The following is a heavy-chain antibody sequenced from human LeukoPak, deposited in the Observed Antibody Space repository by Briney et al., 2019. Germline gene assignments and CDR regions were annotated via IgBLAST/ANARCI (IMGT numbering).Heavy chain of an antibody. D-gene: IGHD4-11*01. CDR2: IYYSGST. CDR1: AGSISSSY. Sequence: KPSETLSLTCTVSAGSISSSYWNWIRQPPGKGLEWMGYIYYSGSTNYNPSPKSRDTIPVDTSKNKFSLKLNSVTAADTAVYYCARQGPLTTAVTTRTNPFDYWGQGTLVTVSS. CDR3: ARQGPLTTAVTTRTNPFDY. J-gene: IGHJ4*02. V-gene: IGHV4-59*08.